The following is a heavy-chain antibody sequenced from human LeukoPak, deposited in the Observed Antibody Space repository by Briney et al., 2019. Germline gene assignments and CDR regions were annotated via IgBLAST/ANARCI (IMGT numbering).Heavy chain of an antibody. CDR3: ARDASYYDFWSGYYSLFAIPVRYYYYYGMDV. D-gene: IGHD3-3*01. Sequence: SGGSLRLSCAASGFTFSSYAMHWVRQAPGKGLEWVAVISYDGSNKYYADSVKGRFTISRDNSKNTLYLQMNSLRAEDTAVYYCARDASYYDFWSGYYSLFAIPVRYYYYYGMDVWGQGTTVIVFS. J-gene: IGHJ6*02. CDR2: ISYDGSNK. V-gene: IGHV3-30-3*01. CDR1: GFTFSSYA.